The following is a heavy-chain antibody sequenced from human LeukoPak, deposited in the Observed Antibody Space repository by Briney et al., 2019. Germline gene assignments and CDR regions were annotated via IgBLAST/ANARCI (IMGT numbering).Heavy chain of an antibody. V-gene: IGHV4-34*01. CDR1: GGSFSGYY. D-gene: IGHD3-16*01. J-gene: IGHJ4*02. CDR3: VAGYASTY. Sequence: SETLSLTCAVYGGSFSGYYWSWIRQPPGKGLEWIGEISHSGSTNYNPSLKSRVTISVDTSKNQFSLKLSSVIAADTAVYYCVAGYASTYWGQGTLVTVSS. CDR2: ISHSGST.